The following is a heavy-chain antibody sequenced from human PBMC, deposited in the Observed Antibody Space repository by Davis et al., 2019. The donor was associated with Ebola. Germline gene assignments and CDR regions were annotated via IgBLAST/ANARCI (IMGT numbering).Heavy chain of an antibody. CDR1: GFTSDAYA. J-gene: IGHJ6*04. CDR3: AKVRGSSAYYYSGTDV. V-gene: IGHV3-9*02. D-gene: IGHD6-6*01. Sequence: GGSLRLSCAVSGFTSDAYALHWVRQGPGKGLEWVSGISWSGDSIGYADSVKGRFTISRDKAKKALYLQMNSLRAEDTALYYCAKVRGSSAYYYSGTDVWGKGTRVTVSS. CDR2: ISWSGDSI.